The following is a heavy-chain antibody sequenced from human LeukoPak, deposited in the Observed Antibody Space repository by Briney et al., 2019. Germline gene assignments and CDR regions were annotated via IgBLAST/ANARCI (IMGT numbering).Heavy chain of an antibody. CDR1: GGSISSGGYY. CDR3: ASTRDTYYDFWSGYFWDRRRQYYFDY. V-gene: IGHV4-31*03. CDR2: IYYSGST. Sequence: SQTLSLTCTVSGGSISSGGYYWSWIRQHPGKGLEWIGYIYYSGSTYYNPSLKSRVTISVDTSKNQFSLKLSSVAAADTAVYYCASTRDTYYDFWSGYFWDRRRQYYFDYWGQGTLVTVSS. D-gene: IGHD3-3*01. J-gene: IGHJ4*02.